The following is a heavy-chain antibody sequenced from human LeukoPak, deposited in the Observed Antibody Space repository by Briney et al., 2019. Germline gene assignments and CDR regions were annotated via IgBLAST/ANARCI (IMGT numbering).Heavy chain of an antibody. CDR3: AREVTTVTTDASDI. Sequence: ASVKVSCKASGYTFTGYYMHWVRQAPGQGLEWMGWTNPNSGGTNYAQKFQGRVTMTRDTSISTAYMELSRLRSDDTAVYYCAREVTTVTTDASDIWGQGTMVTVSS. CDR2: TNPNSGGT. CDR1: GYTFTGYY. V-gene: IGHV1-2*02. D-gene: IGHD4-17*01. J-gene: IGHJ3*02.